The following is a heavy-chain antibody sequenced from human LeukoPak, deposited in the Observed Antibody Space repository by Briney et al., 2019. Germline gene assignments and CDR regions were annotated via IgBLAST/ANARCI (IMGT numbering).Heavy chain of an antibody. J-gene: IGHJ4*02. CDR1: GFTYSNYG. Sequence: GGSLRHSCAASGFTYSNYGMHRVRQAPGKGLEWVAFIRYDGSNKDYADSVKGRFTISRDNSKNTLYLQMNSLRAEETAVYYCAKDGYNYSDYWGQGTLVTVSS. CDR3: AKDGYNYSDY. CDR2: IRYDGSNK. V-gene: IGHV3-30*02. D-gene: IGHD5-24*01.